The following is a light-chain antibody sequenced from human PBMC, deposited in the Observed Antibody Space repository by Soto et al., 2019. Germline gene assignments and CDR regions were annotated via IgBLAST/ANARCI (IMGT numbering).Light chain of an antibody. CDR3: QQYNSYSGT. J-gene: IGKJ1*01. V-gene: IGKV1-5*01. CDR2: DAS. Sequence: DIQMTQSPSTLSASVGDRVTITCRASQSISSWLAWYQQKPGKAPKLLIYDASSFESGVPSRFSGSGSGTEFTLTISSLQPDDFATYYCQQYNSYSGTFGQGTKV. CDR1: QSISSW.